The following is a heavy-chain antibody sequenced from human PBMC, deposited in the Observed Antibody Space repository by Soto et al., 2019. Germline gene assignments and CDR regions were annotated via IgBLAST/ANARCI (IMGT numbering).Heavy chain of an antibody. D-gene: IGHD3-16*01. CDR2: IFYSENT. CDR1: GDSVTSGSHY. J-gene: IGHJ2*01. Sequence: PSETLSLTCTVSGDSVTSGSHYWSWIRQPPGKGLEYIGYIFYSENTSYHPSLKSRVTISVDTSKNQFSLKLSSVTAADTALYYCARAFAGFGAYWYFDLWGRGTLVTVS. V-gene: IGHV4-61*01. CDR3: ARAFAGFGAYWYFDL.